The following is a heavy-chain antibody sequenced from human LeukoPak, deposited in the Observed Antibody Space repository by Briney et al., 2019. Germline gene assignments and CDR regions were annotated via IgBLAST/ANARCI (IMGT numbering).Heavy chain of an antibody. CDR3: ARGPTGTTSTFDY. J-gene: IGHJ4*02. V-gene: IGHV4-31*03. CDR2: IYYSGST. D-gene: IGHD1-1*01. CDR1: GGSISSGGYY. Sequence: SETLSLTCTVSGGSISSGGYYWSWIRQHPGKGLEWIGYIYYSGSTYYNPSLKSRVTISVDRSKNQFSLKLSSVTAADTAVYYCARGPTGTTSTFDYWGQGTLVTVSS.